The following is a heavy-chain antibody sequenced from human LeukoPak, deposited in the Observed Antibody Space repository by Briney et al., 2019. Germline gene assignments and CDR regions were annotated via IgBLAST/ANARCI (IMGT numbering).Heavy chain of an antibody. CDR1: GFTVSSNY. CDR2: IYSGGST. V-gene: IGHV3-53*01. D-gene: IGHD6-13*01. Sequence: PGGSLRLSCAASGFTVSSNYMSWVRQAPGKGLEWVSVIYSGGSTYYADSVKGRFTISGDNSKNTLYLQMNSLRAEDTAVYYCARSPGQQLVLSLFDYWGQGTLVTVSS. CDR3: ARSPGQQLVLSLFDY. J-gene: IGHJ4*02.